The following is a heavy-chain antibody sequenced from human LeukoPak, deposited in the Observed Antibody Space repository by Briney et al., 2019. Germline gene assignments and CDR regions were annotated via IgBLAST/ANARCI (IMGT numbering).Heavy chain of an antibody. CDR1: GYTFTSYD. CDR3: ASAPLTMVRGEMGFDY. D-gene: IGHD3-10*01. CDR2: MNPNSGNT. V-gene: IGHV1-8*03. Sequence: GASVKVSCKASGYTFTSYDINWVRQATGQGLEWMGWMNPNSGNTGYAQKFQGRVTITRNTSISTAYMELRSLRSDDTAVYYCASAPLTMVRGEMGFDYWGQGTLVTVSS. J-gene: IGHJ4*02.